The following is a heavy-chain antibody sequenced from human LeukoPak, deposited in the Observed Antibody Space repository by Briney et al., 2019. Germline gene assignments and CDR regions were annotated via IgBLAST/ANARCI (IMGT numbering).Heavy chain of an antibody. V-gene: IGHV1-69*01. CDR2: IIPIFGTA. D-gene: IGHD3-3*01. CDR1: GGTSSSYA. Sequence: SVKVSCKASGGTSSSYAISWVRQAPGQGLEWMGGIIPIFGTANYAQKFQGRVTITADESTSTAYMELSSLRSEDTAVYYCARGWSGYLHDAFDIWGQGTMVTVSS. J-gene: IGHJ3*02. CDR3: ARGWSGYLHDAFDI.